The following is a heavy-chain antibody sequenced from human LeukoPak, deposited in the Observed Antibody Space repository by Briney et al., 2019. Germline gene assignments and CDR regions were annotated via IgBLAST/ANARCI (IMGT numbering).Heavy chain of an antibody. CDR3: ARGSKAAPGTFDY. CDR2: IYYTGST. J-gene: IGHJ4*02. D-gene: IGHD6-13*01. Sequence: SETLSLTCTVSGGSISSYYWSWIRQPPGKGLEWIGYIYYTGSTDYNPSLKSRVAISVDTSKNQFSLKLSSVTAADTAVYYCARGSKAAPGTFDYWGQGTLVAVSS. CDR1: GGSISSYY. V-gene: IGHV4-59*01.